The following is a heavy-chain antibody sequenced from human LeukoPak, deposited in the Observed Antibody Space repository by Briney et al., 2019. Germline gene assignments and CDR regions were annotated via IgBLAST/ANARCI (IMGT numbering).Heavy chain of an antibody. J-gene: IGHJ6*03. D-gene: IGHD5-18*01. CDR3: AKQGAARQDYYMDV. CDR1: GGSFSSYA. V-gene: IGHV1-69*06. Sequence: SVKVSCKASGGSFSSYAISWVRQAPGQGLEWMGRIIPIFGTANYAQKFQGRVTITANIVSSTAYMEVNSLTSDDTAVYFCAKQGAARQDYYMDVWGNGTTVTVSS. CDR2: IIPIFGTA.